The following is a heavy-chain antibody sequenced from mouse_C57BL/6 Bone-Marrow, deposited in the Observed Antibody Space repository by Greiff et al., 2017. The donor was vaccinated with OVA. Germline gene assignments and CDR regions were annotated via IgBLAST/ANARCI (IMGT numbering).Heavy chain of an antibody. CDR3: ARRLLRLDY. CDR2: ISSGSSTI. CDR1: GFTFSDYG. D-gene: IGHD1-1*01. Sequence: DVQLQESGGGLVKPGGSLKLSCAASGFTFSDYGMHWVRHAPEKGLEWVAYISSGSSTIYYADTVKGRFTISRDNAKNTLFLQMTSLRSEDTAMYYCARRLLRLDYWGQGTTLTVSS. J-gene: IGHJ2*01. V-gene: IGHV5-17*01.